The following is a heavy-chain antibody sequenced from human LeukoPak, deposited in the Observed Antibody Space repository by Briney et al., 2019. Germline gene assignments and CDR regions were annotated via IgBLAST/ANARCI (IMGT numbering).Heavy chain of an antibody. Sequence: SETLSLTCTVSGGSISSYYWSWIRQPPGKGLEWIGYIYYSGSTNYNPSLKSRVTISVDTSKNQFSLKLSSVTAADTAVYYCARALRSGSYYKGTVWFDPWGQGTLVTVSP. J-gene: IGHJ5*02. CDR2: IYYSGST. CDR3: ARALRSGSYYKGTVWFDP. D-gene: IGHD3-10*02. V-gene: IGHV4-59*12. CDR1: GGSISSYY.